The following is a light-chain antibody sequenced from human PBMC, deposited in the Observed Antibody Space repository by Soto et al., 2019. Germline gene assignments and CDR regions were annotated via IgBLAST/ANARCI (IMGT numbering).Light chain of an antibody. CDR2: EVT. CDR1: SSDVGGYNY. V-gene: IGLV2-14*01. Sequence: QSALTQPASVSGSPGQSITISCTGTSSDVGGYNYVSWYQHHPGRAPKLMIYEVTNRPSGFSNRFSGSKSGNTASLTISGLQAEDEADYYCSSYTTSNTWVFGGGTQVTVL. CDR3: SSYTTSNTWV. J-gene: IGLJ3*02.